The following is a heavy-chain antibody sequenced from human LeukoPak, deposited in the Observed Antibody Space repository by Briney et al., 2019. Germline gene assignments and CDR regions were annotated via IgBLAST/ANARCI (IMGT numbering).Heavy chain of an antibody. CDR1: GYIFTGYY. Sequence: ASVKVSCKASGYIFTGYYIHRVRQAPGQGLEWMGWINPNSGGTNYAQKFQGRVTMTRGTSNTTAYMELSRLISDDTAVYYCAREVLWFGFDYWGQGTLVTVSS. CDR2: INPNSGGT. V-gene: IGHV1-2*02. CDR3: AREVLWFGFDY. D-gene: IGHD3-10*01. J-gene: IGHJ4*02.